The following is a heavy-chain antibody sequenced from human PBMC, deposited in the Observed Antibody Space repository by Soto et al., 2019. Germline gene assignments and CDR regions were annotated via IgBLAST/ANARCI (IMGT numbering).Heavy chain of an antibody. V-gene: IGHV4-31*02. Sequence: WTWIRQCPGKGLEWIGYIFDTGGTFYNPSLKSRVTISRDTSKNQFSLNLTSVTAADTAVYYCARGQPLDFWGQGTLVTVSS. CDR3: ARGQPLDF. J-gene: IGHJ4*02. CDR2: IFDTGGT.